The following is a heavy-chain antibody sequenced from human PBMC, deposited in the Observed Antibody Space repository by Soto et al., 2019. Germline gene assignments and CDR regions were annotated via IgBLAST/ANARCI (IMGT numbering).Heavy chain of an antibody. CDR3: AMDLYGGSSRFDY. V-gene: IGHV3-30*03. CDR2: ISSDGSKK. Sequence: QVQLVECGGGVVQPGRSLRLSCVASGFTFSNNGIHWVRQAPGKGLEWVAVISSDGSKKYYADSVKGRFTISRDNSKNTLYLQMNSLRAEDTAVYYCAMDLYGGSSRFDYWGQGTLVTVSP. D-gene: IGHD2-15*01. CDR1: GFTFSNNG. J-gene: IGHJ4*02.